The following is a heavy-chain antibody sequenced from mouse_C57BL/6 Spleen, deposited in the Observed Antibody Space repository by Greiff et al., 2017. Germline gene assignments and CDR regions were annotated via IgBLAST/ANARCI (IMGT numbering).Heavy chain of an antibody. Sequence: VKLVESGPGLVQPSQSLSITCTVSGFSLTSYGVHWVRQSPGKGLEWLGVIWRGGSTDYNAAFMSRLSITKDNSKSQVFFKMNSLQADDTAIYYCAKSKGGYLPFDYWGQGTTLTVSS. J-gene: IGHJ2*01. CDR2: IWRGGST. V-gene: IGHV2-5*01. CDR1: GFSLTSYG. CDR3: AKSKGGYLPFDY. D-gene: IGHD2-2*01.